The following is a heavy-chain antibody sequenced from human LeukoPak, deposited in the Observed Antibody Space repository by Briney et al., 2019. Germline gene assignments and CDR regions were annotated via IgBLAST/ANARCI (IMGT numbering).Heavy chain of an antibody. J-gene: IGHJ4*02. D-gene: IGHD6-6*01. V-gene: IGHV4-39*01. CDR2: IYYSGST. CDR1: GGSISSSSYY. Sequence: PSETLSLTCTVSGGSISSSSYYWGWIRQPPGKGLEWIGSIYYSGSTYYNPSLKSRVTISVDTSKNQFSLKLSSVTAADTAVYYCATLTEQLPSIPVGYWGQGTLVTVSS. CDR3: ATLTEQLPSIPVGY.